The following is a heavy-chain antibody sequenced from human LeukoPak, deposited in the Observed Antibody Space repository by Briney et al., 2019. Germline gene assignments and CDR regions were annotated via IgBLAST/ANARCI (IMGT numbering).Heavy chain of an antibody. CDR2: IYYSGST. D-gene: IGHD2-21*02. CDR1: GGSISSYY. V-gene: IGHV4-59*08. J-gene: IGHJ4*02. CDR3: ARHLRPGGGDLAAY. Sequence: SETLSLTCTVSGGSISSYYWSWIRQPPGKGLEWIGYIYYSGSTNYNPSLKSRVTISVDTSKNQFSLKLSSVTAADTAVYYCARHLRPGGGDLAAYWGQGTLVTVSS.